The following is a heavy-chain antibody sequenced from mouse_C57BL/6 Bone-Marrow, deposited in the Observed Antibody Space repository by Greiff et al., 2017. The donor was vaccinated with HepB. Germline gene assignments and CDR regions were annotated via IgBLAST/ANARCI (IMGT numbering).Heavy chain of an antibody. Sequence: VQLQQSGPVLVKPGASVKMSCKASGYTFTDYYMNWVKQSHGKSLEWIGVINPYNGGTSYNQKFKGKATLTVDKSSSTAYMELNSLTSEDSAVYYCARINGYYYAMDYWGQGTSVTVSS. J-gene: IGHJ4*01. V-gene: IGHV1-19*01. CDR3: ARINGYYYAMDY. CDR1: GYTFTDYY. CDR2: INPYNGGT.